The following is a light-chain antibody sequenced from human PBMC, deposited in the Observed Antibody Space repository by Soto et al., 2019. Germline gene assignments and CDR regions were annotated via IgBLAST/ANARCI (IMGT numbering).Light chain of an antibody. Sequence: DIQMTQSPSSLSASVGDRVTITCRASQSIRNFLNWYQQKPGKAPKVLIYAASSLQSGVPSRFSGSGSGTDFTLTISSLQPEDSATYDCQQSYSTPTFGQGTKVEVQ. CDR3: QQSYSTPT. V-gene: IGKV1-39*01. CDR1: QSIRNF. J-gene: IGKJ1*01. CDR2: AAS.